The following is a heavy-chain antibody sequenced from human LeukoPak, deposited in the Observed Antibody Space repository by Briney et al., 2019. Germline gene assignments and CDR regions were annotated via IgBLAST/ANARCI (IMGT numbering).Heavy chain of an antibody. CDR2: ISGSGDTT. CDR1: GFTFSIYD. Sequence: SGGSLRLSCAASGFTFSIYDMSWVRQAPGKGLEWVSAISGSGDTTYYADSVKGRFTISRDNSKNTVYLQMNSLRAEDTAVYYWARGGAGMDVWGQGTTVTVSS. V-gene: IGHV3-23*01. CDR3: ARGGAGMDV. D-gene: IGHD1-26*01. J-gene: IGHJ6*02.